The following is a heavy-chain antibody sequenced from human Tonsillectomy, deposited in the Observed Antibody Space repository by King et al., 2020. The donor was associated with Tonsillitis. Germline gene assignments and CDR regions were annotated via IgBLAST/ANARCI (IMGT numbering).Heavy chain of an antibody. CDR2: IYPGDSDT. J-gene: IGHJ3*02. Sequence: VQLVESGAEVKKPGESLKISCKGSGYRFINYWIGWVRQMSGKGLEWMGTIYPGDSDTRYSPSFQGQVTISVDESISTAYLQWSRLKASDTAMYYCARLGDHDGFDMWGQGKMVTVSS. D-gene: IGHD4-17*01. CDR1: GYRFINYW. CDR3: ARLGDHDGFDM. V-gene: IGHV5-51*01.